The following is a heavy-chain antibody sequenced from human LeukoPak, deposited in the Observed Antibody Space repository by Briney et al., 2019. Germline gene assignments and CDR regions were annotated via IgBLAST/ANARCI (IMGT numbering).Heavy chain of an antibody. CDR3: AREPRYDFDWLPPIDY. Sequence: GASVKVSCKASGYTFTGYYMHWVRQAPGQGLEWMGWINPNSGGTNYAQKFQGRVTMTRDTSIGTAYMDLSRLRSDDTAVYYCAREPRYDFDWLPPIDYWGQGTLVTVSS. CDR1: GYTFTGYY. D-gene: IGHD3-9*01. CDR2: INPNSGGT. V-gene: IGHV1-2*02. J-gene: IGHJ4*02.